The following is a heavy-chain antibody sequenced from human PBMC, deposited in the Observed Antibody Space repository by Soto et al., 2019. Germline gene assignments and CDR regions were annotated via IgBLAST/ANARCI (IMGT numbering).Heavy chain of an antibody. D-gene: IGHD1-26*01. V-gene: IGHV1-69*01. CDR1: GGALSSSG. Sequence: QVQLVQSGAEMKKPGSSVRVSCKASGGALSSSGITWVRQAPGQGLEWVAGVIPIFGTTKNAPKFQGRVTVSADASTSTAYMEWSSRTSADTAVYVCARARAQGSDFPGVIHWDALDVWGQGTLATVSS. CDR2: VIPIFGTT. J-gene: IGHJ3*01. CDR3: ARARAQGSDFPGVIHWDALDV.